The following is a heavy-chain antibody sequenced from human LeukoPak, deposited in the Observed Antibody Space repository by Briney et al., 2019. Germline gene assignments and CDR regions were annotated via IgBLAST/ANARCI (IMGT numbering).Heavy chain of an antibody. CDR1: GFTFSSYG. V-gene: IGHV3-21*01. Sequence: PEGSLRLSCAASGFTFSSYGMSWVRQAPGKGLEWVSSISSSSSYIYYADSVKGRFTISRDNAKNSLYLQLNSLRAEDTAVYYCARGYCSTTTCYFPWGQGTLVTVSS. CDR3: ARGYCSTTTCYFP. D-gene: IGHD2-2*01. CDR2: ISSSSSYI. J-gene: IGHJ5*02.